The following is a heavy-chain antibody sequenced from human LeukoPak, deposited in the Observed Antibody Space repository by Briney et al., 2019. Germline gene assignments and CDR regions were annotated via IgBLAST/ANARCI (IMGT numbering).Heavy chain of an antibody. CDR1: NGSLSTSSFY. D-gene: IGHD3-3*01. V-gene: IGHV4-39*01. Sequence: SETLSLTCTVSNGSLSTSSFYGGWIRQPPGKGLEWIGSMYYTGRTYYNPSLKSRATISVDTSKNQFSLKLSAVTAADTAVYYCASHGVAGGDPLDYWGQGTLVTVSS. J-gene: IGHJ4*02. CDR2: MYYTGRT. CDR3: ASHGVAGGDPLDY.